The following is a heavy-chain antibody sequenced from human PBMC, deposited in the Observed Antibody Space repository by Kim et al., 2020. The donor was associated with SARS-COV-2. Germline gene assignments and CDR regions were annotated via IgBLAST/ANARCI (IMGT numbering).Heavy chain of an antibody. V-gene: IGHV4-34*01. D-gene: IGHD2-2*01. CDR1: GGSFSGYY. Sequence: SETLSLTCAVYGGSFSGYYLSWIRQPPGKGLEWIGEINHSGSTNYNPSLKSRVTISVDTSKNQFSLKLSSVTAADTAVYYCARGPHRSLSGKVVPAAAAGVPFDYWGQGTLVTVSS. CDR3: ARGPHRSLSGKVVPAAAAGVPFDY. J-gene: IGHJ4*02. CDR2: INHSGST.